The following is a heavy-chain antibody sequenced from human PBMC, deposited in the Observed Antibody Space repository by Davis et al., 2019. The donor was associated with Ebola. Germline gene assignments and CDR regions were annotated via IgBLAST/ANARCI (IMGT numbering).Heavy chain of an antibody. CDR2: IDTDSSTT. CDR1: EFTFSSYW. J-gene: IGHJ4*02. CDR3: ARDVAGRAGY. Sequence: GESLKISCVASEFTFSSYWFHWVRQAPGKGLEWVSRIDTDSSTTNYADSVRGRFTISRDNAKNTLFLQMNSLRADDTAVYYCARDVAGRAGYWGQGTLVTVSS. D-gene: IGHD1-14*01. V-gene: IGHV3-74*01.